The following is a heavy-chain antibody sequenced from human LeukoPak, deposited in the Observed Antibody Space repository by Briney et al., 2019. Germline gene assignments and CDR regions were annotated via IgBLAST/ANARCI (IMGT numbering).Heavy chain of an antibody. CDR2: ISYDGSNK. CDR3: ATYSGATTDY. Sequence: PGRSLRLSCAASGFTFSSYGMHWVRQAPGKGLEWVAVISYDGSNKYYADSVKGRFTISRDNSKNTLYLQMNSLRAEDTAVYYCATYSGATTDYWGQGTLVTVSS. V-gene: IGHV3-30*03. CDR1: GFTFSSYG. D-gene: IGHD1-26*01. J-gene: IGHJ4*02.